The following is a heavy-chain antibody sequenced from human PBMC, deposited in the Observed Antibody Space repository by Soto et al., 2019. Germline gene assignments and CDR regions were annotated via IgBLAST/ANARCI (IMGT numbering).Heavy chain of an antibody. CDR2: IYYSGST. CDR3: ARLKRSLGSSGYYYYYYGMDV. J-gene: IGHJ6*04. CDR1: GGSISSSSYY. D-gene: IGHD3-22*01. Sequence: SETLSLTCTVSGGSISSSSYYWGWIRQPPGKGLEWIGSIYYSGSTYYNPSLKSRVTISVDTSKNQFSLKLSSVTAADTAVYYCARLKRSLGSSGYYYYYYGMDVWGKGTTVTVSS. V-gene: IGHV4-39*01.